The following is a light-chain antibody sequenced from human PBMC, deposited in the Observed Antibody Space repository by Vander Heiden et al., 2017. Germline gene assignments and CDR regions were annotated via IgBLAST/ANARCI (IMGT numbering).Light chain of an antibody. J-gene: IGLJ3*02. V-gene: IGLV3-1*01. CDR2: QDS. Sequence: SYELTQPPSVSVSPGQTASITCSGDKLGDKYACWYQQKPGQSPVLVMYQDSKRPSGIPERFSGSNSGNTATLTISGTQAMDEADYYCQAWDSSTAGWVFGGGTKLTVL. CDR3: QAWDSSTAGWV. CDR1: KLGDKY.